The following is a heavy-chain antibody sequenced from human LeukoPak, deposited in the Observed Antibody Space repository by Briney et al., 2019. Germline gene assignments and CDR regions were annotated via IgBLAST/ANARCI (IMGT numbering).Heavy chain of an antibody. CDR2: ISAGSGTV. V-gene: IGHV3-48*04. Sequence: GGSLRLSCAASGLSLSSNNMHWVRQTPGGGLEWLSYISAGSGTVFSADSVKGRFTISRDNARESLSLQMNSLRVDDTAVYYCARAGGLVATNYAMDVWGQGTTVTVSS. D-gene: IGHD5-12*01. CDR3: ARAGGLVATNYAMDV. J-gene: IGHJ6*02. CDR1: GLSLSSNN.